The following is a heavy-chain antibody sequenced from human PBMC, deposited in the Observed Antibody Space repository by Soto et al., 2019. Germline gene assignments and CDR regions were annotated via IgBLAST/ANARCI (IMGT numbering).Heavy chain of an antibody. Sequence: GGSLRLSCAASGFTFSSYAMSWVRQAPGKGLEWVSAISGSGGSTYYADSVKGRFTISRDNSKSTLYLQMNSLRADDTAVYHCAKGLYSSGWYLGYWGQGTLVTGSS. CDR3: AKGLYSSGWYLGY. V-gene: IGHV3-23*01. CDR1: GFTFSSYA. CDR2: ISGSGGST. D-gene: IGHD6-19*01. J-gene: IGHJ4*02.